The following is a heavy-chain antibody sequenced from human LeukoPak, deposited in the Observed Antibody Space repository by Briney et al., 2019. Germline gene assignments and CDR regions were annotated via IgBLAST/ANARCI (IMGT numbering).Heavy chain of an antibody. J-gene: IGHJ6*02. V-gene: IGHV1-18*01. D-gene: IGHD6-19*01. Sequence: ASVKVSCKASGYTFTSYGISWVRQAPGQGLEWMGWISAYNGNTNYAQKLQGRATMTTDTSTSTAYMELRSLRSDDTAVYYCARARYSSGWYGDYYYYYGMDVWGQGTAVTVSS. CDR2: ISAYNGNT. CDR3: ARARYSSGWYGDYYYYYGMDV. CDR1: GYTFTSYG.